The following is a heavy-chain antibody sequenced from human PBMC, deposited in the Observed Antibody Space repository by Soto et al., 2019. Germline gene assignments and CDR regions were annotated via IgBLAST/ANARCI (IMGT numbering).Heavy chain of an antibody. CDR2: IGAYNGDT. J-gene: IGHJ4*02. CDR3: ARAIAATGPAEY. V-gene: IGHV1-18*01. CDR1: GYTFTSNG. Sequence: GPEVRKPGASVKVSCKPSGYTFTSNGFSGVRQTPGQGLEWMGWIGAYNGDTNYAPKFQGRVTMTTDTSTSTAYMELRSLRSDDTAVYFCARAIAATGPAEYWGQGTLVTVSS. D-gene: IGHD6-13*01.